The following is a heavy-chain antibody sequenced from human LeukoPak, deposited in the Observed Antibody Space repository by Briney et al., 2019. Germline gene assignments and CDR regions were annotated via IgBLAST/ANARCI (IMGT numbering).Heavy chain of an antibody. Sequence: SQTLSLTCTVSGGSISSGDYYWSWIRQPPGKGLEWIGYIYYSGSTYYNPSLKSRVTISIDTSKSQFSVKLSSVTAADTAVYYCARASITMIVDWGQGTLVTVSS. D-gene: IGHD3-22*01. CDR2: IYYSGST. V-gene: IGHV4-30-4*08. CDR3: ARASITMIVD. CDR1: GGSISSGDYY. J-gene: IGHJ4*02.